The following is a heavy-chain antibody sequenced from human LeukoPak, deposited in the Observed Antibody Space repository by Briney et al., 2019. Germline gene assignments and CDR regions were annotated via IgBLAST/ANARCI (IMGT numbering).Heavy chain of an antibody. CDR3: ARTGLAAAGGLDY. CDR1: GFTFSSYS. J-gene: IGHJ4*02. Sequence: GGSLRLSCAASGFTFSSYSMNWVRQAPGKGLEWVSYISSSSSTIYYADSVKGRFTISRDSAKNSLYLQMNSLRAEDTAVYYCARTGLAAAGGLDYWGQGTLVTVSS. CDR2: ISSSSSTI. V-gene: IGHV3-48*01. D-gene: IGHD6-13*01.